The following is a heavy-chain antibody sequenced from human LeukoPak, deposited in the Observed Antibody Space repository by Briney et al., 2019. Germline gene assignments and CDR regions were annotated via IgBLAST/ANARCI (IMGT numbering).Heavy chain of an antibody. CDR1: GLTFVVYA. J-gene: IGHJ4*02. D-gene: IGHD6-19*01. CDR3: AKDTMYSSGWYNFDY. CDR2: ISWNSGSI. Sequence: GGSLSLSCAASGLTFVVYALNWVRQPPGKGLEGVSGISWNSGSIGYADSVKGRFTISRDNAKNSLYLQMNSLRAEDTALYYCAKDTMYSSGWYNFDYWGQGTLVTVSS. V-gene: IGHV3-9*01.